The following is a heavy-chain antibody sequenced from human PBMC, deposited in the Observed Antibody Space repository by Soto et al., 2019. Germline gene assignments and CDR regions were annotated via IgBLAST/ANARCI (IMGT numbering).Heavy chain of an antibody. D-gene: IGHD2-2*01. CDR2: IYPGDSDT. CDR1: GYSFTIYW. V-gene: IGHV5-51*01. CDR3: XRHTQLLVGGYYYGMDV. J-gene: IGHJ6*02. Sequence: GESLKISCKGSGYSFTIYWIGWVRQMPGKGLEWMGIIYPGDSDTRYSPSFQGQVTISADKSISTAYLQWSSLKASDTAMYYCXRHTQLLVGGYYYGMDVWGQGTTVTVSS.